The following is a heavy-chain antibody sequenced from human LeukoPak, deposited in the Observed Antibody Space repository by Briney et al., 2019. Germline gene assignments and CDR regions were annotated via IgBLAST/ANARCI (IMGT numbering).Heavy chain of an antibody. Sequence: AGESLRLSCAASGFDFSGFYMHWVRQASGRGLEWLGLIRSKPRNYTTVYAASVKGSITSGRDDPKNTAYLQMNSLKAEDTAVYYCARGGGFGGQGTLVTGSS. V-gene: IGHV3-73*01. CDR2: IRSKPRNYTT. CDR1: GFDFSGFY. J-gene: IGHJ4*02. D-gene: IGHD3-10*01. CDR3: ARGGGF.